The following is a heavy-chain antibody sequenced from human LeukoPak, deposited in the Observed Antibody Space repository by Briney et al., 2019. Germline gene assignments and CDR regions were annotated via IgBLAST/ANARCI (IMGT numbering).Heavy chain of an antibody. J-gene: IGHJ6*03. V-gene: IGHV3-23*01. Sequence: GGSLRLSCAASGFTFSSYAMGWVRQARGKGLEWVSAVSGSGGSTYFADSVKGRFTISRDNSKNTLYLQMNSLRAEDTAVYYCAKELHDFIDYYMDVWGKGTTVTVSS. D-gene: IGHD3-3*01. CDR2: VSGSGGST. CDR3: AKELHDFIDYYMDV. CDR1: GFTFSSYA.